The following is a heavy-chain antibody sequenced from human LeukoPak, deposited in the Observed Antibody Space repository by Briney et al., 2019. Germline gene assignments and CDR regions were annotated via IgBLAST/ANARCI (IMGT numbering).Heavy chain of an antibody. CDR2: ISGSGGST. CDR1: GFTFSSYA. V-gene: IGHV3-23*01. Sequence: GGSLRLSCAASGFTFSSYAMSWVRQAPGKGLEWVSAISGSGGSTYYADSVKGRFTISRDNSKNALYLQMNSLRAGDTAVYYCAKDLGPDYGDNVVEGHAFDIWGQGTMVTVSS. CDR3: AKDLGPDYGDNVVEGHAFDI. J-gene: IGHJ3*02. D-gene: IGHD4-17*01.